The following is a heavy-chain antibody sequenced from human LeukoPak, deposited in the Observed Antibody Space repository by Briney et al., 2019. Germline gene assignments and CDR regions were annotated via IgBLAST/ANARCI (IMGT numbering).Heavy chain of an antibody. CDR3: AKIQVVVYKGTFDY. D-gene: IGHD2-15*01. J-gene: IGHJ4*02. Sequence: GGSLRLSCAASGFTFSSYAMSWVRQAPGKGLEGVSAISGSGGSTYYADSVKGRFTISRDNSKNTLYLQMNSLRAEDTAVYYCAKIQVVVYKGTFDYWGQGTLVTVSS. CDR1: GFTFSSYA. CDR2: ISGSGGST. V-gene: IGHV3-23*01.